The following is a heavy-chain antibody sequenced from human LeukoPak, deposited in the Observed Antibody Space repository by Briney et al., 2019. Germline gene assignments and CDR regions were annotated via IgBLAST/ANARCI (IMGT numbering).Heavy chain of an antibody. CDR1: GFTFSNYC. Sequence: GGSLRLSCAASGFTFSNYCVTWVHQAPGKALEWVSSISGSGDSTYYADSVKGRFTISRDNSKNTLYLQMNSLRVEDTAIYYCAKYGAPGWSGYLDYWGQGTLVTVSS. D-gene: IGHD4/OR15-4a*01. CDR2: ISGSGDST. V-gene: IGHV3-23*01. CDR3: AKYGAPGWSGYLDY. J-gene: IGHJ4*02.